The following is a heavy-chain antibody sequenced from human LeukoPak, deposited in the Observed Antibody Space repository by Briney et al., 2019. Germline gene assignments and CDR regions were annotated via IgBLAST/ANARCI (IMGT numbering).Heavy chain of an antibody. V-gene: IGHV4-34*01. D-gene: IGHD6-6*01. CDR3: ARVFRSKPSQYGGWAARHYYYYMDV. CDR2: INHSGST. J-gene: IGHJ6*03. CDR1: GGSFSGYY. Sequence: SETLSLTCAVYGGSFSGYYWSWIRQPPGKGLEWIGEINHSGSTNYNPSLKGRVTISVDTSKNQFSLKLSSVTAADTAVYYCARVFRSKPSQYGGWAARHYYYYMDVWGKGTTVTASS.